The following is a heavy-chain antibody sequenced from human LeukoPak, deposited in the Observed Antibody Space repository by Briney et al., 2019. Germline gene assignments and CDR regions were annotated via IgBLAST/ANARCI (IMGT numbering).Heavy chain of an antibody. CDR3: ARGRVRIFGVVTEADDAFDI. V-gene: IGHV4-34*01. CDR1: GGTFSGYY. D-gene: IGHD3-3*01. J-gene: IGHJ3*02. CDR2: INHSGST. Sequence: SETLSLTCAVYGGTFSGYYWSWIRQPPGEGLEWIGGINHSGSTNYNPSLKSRITISVDTSKNQFSLKLSSVTAADTAVYYCARGRVRIFGVVTEADDAFDIWGQGTMVTVSS.